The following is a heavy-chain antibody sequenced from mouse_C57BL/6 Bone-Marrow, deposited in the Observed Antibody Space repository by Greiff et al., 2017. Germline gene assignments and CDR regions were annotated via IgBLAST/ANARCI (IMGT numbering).Heavy chain of an antibody. CDR2: IDPSNSYT. CDR3: GALTYYYAMDY. V-gene: IGHV1-59*01. Sequence: QVQLQQPGAELVRPGTSVKLSCKASGYTFTSYWMHWVKQRPGQGLEWIGVIDPSNSYTNYNQKFKGKATLTVDTSSSTAYMQLSSLTSEDSAVYYCGALTYYYAMDYWGQGTSVTVSS. CDR1: GYTFTSYW. D-gene: IGHD4-1*01. J-gene: IGHJ4*01.